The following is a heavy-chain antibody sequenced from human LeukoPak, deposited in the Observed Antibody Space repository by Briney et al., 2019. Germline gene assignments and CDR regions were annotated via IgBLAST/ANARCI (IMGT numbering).Heavy chain of an antibody. V-gene: IGHV4-59*01. Sequence: PSETLSLTCAVYGGSFSGYYWSWIRQPPGKGLEWIGYIYYSGSTNYNPSLKSRVTISVDTSKNQFSLKLSSVTAADTAVYYCARVRELLPDYWGQGTLVTVSS. CDR3: ARVRELLPDY. CDR1: GGSFSGYY. J-gene: IGHJ4*02. D-gene: IGHD1-26*01. CDR2: IYYSGST.